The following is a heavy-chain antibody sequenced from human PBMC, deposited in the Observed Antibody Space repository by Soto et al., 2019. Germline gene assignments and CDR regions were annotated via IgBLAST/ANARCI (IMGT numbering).Heavy chain of an antibody. CDR1: GGSISSYY. D-gene: IGHD4-17*01. V-gene: IGHV4-59*01. Sequence: SETLSLTCTVSGGSISSYYWSWIRQPPGKGLEWIGYIYYSGSTNYNPSLKSRVTISVDTSKNQFSLKLSSVTAADTAVYYCARVPDSGDYLGFTYGGRGPLVPVSA. CDR2: IYYSGST. J-gene: IGHJ4*02. CDR3: ARVPDSGDYLGFTY.